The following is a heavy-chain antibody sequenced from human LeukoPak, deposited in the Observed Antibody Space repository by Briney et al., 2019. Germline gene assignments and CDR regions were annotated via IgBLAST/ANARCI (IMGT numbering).Heavy chain of an antibody. CDR1: GFTFSSYA. D-gene: IGHD4-17*01. CDR2: ISGSGGST. J-gene: IGHJ4*02. Sequence: PRGSLRLSCAASGFTFSSYAMSWVRQAPGKGLEWVSAISGSGGSTYYADSVKGRFTISRDNSKNTLYLQMNSLRAEDTAVYYCAKVGPQGDYDGGALDYWGQGTLVTVSS. V-gene: IGHV3-23*01. CDR3: AKVGPQGDYDGGALDY.